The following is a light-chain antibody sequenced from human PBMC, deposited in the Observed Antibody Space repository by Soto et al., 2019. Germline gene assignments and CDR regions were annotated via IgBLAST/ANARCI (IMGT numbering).Light chain of an antibody. CDR2: GAS. J-gene: IGKJ1*01. CDR1: QSVSSN. CDR3: QQYNNWPQT. V-gene: IGKV3-15*01. Sequence: EVVLTQSPDTVSLSPGEIATLCFRASQSVSSNLAWYQQKPGQAPRLLIYGASTRATGIPARFSGSGSGTEFTLTISSLQSEDFAVYYCQQYNNWPQTFGQGTKVDIK.